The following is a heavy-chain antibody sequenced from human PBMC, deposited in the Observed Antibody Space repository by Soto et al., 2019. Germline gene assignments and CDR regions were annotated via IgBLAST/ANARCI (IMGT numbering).Heavy chain of an antibody. CDR2: IYYSGST. V-gene: IGHV4-30-4*01. Sequence: SETLSLTCTVSGGSISSGDYYWSWIRQPPGKGLEWIGYIYYSGSTYYNPSLKSRVTISVDTSKNQFSLKLSSVTAADTAVYYCAREGLRGYSYGYRYWGQGTLVTVSS. CDR3: AREGLRGYSYGYRY. J-gene: IGHJ4*02. D-gene: IGHD5-18*01. CDR1: GGSISSGDYY.